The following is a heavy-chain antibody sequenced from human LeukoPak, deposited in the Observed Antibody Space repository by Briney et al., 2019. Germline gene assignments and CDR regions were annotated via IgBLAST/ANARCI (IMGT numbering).Heavy chain of an antibody. V-gene: IGHV3-7*01. Sequence: GGSLRLSCAASGFTFDDYGMSWVRHAPGKGLERVANIKQDGSEKYYVDSVKGRFTISRDNAKNSLYLQMNSLRAEDTAVYYCARDKHSSGWYAYYYYYMDVWGKGTTVTVSS. CDR1: GFTFDDYG. CDR3: ARDKHSSGWYAYYYYYMDV. CDR2: IKQDGSEK. J-gene: IGHJ6*03. D-gene: IGHD6-19*01.